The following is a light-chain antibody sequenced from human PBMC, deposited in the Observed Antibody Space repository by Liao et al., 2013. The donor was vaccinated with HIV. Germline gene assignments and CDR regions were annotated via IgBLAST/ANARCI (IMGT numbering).Light chain of an antibody. CDR3: QTWDSSNMI. CDR1: KLGEKY. V-gene: IGLV3-1*01. Sequence: SYVVTQPPSVSVSPGQTATITCSGDKLGEKYASWYQQKPGQSPVLVIYQDTRRPSGIPGRFSGSNSENTATLTISGTQPTDEADYYCQTWDSSNMIFGGGTEADRP. J-gene: IGLJ2*01. CDR2: QDT.